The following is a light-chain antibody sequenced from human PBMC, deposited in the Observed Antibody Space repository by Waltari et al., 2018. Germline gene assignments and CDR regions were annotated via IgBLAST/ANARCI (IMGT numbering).Light chain of an antibody. Sequence: SYDFTQPPSVPVSPGQTARLTCSGDALPKRYAYWYQQKPGQAPVLVIYKGSERPSGIPARFSGSSSGTTVTLTISGVQAEDEADYYCQSADSSGNTYVFGIGTKVTVL. J-gene: IGLJ1*01. V-gene: IGLV3-25*02. CDR2: KGS. CDR1: ALPKRY. CDR3: QSADSSGNTYV.